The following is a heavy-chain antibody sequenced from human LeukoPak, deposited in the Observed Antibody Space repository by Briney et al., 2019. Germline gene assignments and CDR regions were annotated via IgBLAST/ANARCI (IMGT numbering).Heavy chain of an antibody. CDR3: AKDRPLTYCGGDCYPEGLFDY. D-gene: IGHD2-21*02. CDR1: GFTFSSYA. CDR2: ISGSGGST. J-gene: IGHJ4*02. V-gene: IGHV3-23*01. Sequence: GSLRLSCAASGFTFSSYAMSWVRQAPGKGLEWVSAISGSGGSTYYADSVKGRFTISRDNSKNTLYLQMNSLRAEDTAVYYCAKDRPLTYCGGDCYPEGLFDYWGQGTLVTVSS.